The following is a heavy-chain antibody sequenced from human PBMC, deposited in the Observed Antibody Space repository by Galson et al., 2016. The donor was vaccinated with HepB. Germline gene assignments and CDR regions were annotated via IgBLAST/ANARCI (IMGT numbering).Heavy chain of an antibody. Sequence: SLRLSCAASGFTFDDYAMHWVRQAPGKGLERVSLISWDGGSTYYADSVKGRFTISRDNSKNSLYLQMNSLRTEDTALYYCAKDKGYGSGYYFDYWGQGTLVTVSS. V-gene: IGHV3-43D*03. CDR3: AKDKGYGSGYYFDY. D-gene: IGHD3-10*01. CDR1: GFTFDDYA. CDR2: ISWDGGST. J-gene: IGHJ4*02.